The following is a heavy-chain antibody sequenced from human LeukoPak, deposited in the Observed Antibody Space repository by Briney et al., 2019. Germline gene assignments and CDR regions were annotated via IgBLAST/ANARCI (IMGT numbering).Heavy chain of an antibody. D-gene: IGHD2-15*01. CDR2: IYPGDSDT. CDR3: ARHCRYCSGGRHIVDAFDI. CDR1: GYSFTTYW. J-gene: IGHJ3*02. V-gene: IGHV5-51*01. Sequence: PGGSLRLSCKGSGYSFTTYWIGWVRQMPGKGLEWMGIIYPGDSDTRYSPSFQGQVTISADKSISTAYLQWSSLKASDTAIYYCARHCRYCSGGRHIVDAFDIWGQGTMVTVSS.